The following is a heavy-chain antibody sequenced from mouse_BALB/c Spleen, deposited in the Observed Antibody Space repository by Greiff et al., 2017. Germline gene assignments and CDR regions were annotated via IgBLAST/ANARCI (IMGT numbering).Heavy chain of an antibody. V-gene: IGHV3-6*02. J-gene: IGHJ2*01. D-gene: IGHD2-10*01. CDR1: GYSITSGYY. Sequence: EVKLVESGPGLVKPSQSLSLTCSVTGYSITSGYYWNWIRQFPGNKLEWMGYISYDGSNNYNPSLKNRISITRDTSKNQFFLKLNSVTTEDTATYYCARDPYFHYFDDWGQGTTLTVSS. CDR2: ISYDGSN. CDR3: ARDPYFHYFDD.